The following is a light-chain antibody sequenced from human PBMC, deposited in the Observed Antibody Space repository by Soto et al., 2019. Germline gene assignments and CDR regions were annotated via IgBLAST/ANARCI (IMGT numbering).Light chain of an antibody. V-gene: IGKV1-8*01. CDR3: QQLNSYPRLFN. CDR1: QGISSY. J-gene: IGKJ4*01. CDR2: AAS. Sequence: AIRMTQSPSSLSASTGDRVTITCRASQGISSYLAWYQQKPGKAPKLLIYAASNLQSGVSSRFIGRGSGKEFTLTISSLQPEDLATYYCQQLNSYPRLFNFGGGTKVDI.